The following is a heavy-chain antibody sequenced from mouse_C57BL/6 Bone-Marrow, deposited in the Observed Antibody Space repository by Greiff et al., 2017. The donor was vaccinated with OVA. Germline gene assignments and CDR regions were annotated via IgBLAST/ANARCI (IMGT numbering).Heavy chain of an antibody. D-gene: IGHD1-1*01. V-gene: IGHV3-8*01. Sequence: DVKLQESGPGLAKPSQTLSLTCSVTGYSITSDYWNWIRKFPGNKLEYMGYISYSGSTYYNPSLKSRISITRDTSKNQYYLQLNSVTTEDTATYYCARYTLHYYGSSHWYFDVWGTGTTVTVSS. CDR1: GYSITSDY. J-gene: IGHJ1*03. CDR3: ARYTLHYYGSSHWYFDV. CDR2: ISYSGST.